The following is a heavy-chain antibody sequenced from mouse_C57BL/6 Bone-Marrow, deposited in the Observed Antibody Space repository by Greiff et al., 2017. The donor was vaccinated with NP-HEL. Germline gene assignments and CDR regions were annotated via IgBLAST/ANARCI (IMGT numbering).Heavy chain of an antibody. Sequence: VKLMESGPELVKPGASVKLSCKASGYTFTSYDINWVKQRPGQGLEWIGWIYPRDGSTKYNEKFKGKATLTVDTSSSTAYMELHSLTSEDSAVYFCAREGDYGYDAYWGQGTLVTVSA. V-gene: IGHV1-85*01. CDR1: GYTFTSYD. CDR2: IYPRDGST. D-gene: IGHD2-2*01. CDR3: AREGDYGYDAY. J-gene: IGHJ3*01.